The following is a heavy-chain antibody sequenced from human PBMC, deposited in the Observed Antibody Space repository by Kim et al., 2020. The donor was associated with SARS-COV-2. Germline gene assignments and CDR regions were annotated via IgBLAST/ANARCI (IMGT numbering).Heavy chain of an antibody. CDR3: ARDWGSKGWFDP. D-gene: IGHD7-27*01. J-gene: IGHJ5*02. V-gene: IGHV4-30-2*05. Sequence: SNPSLKSRVTKSVATSKNPFSLKLSSVTAADTAVYYCARDWGSKGWFDPWGQGTLVTVSS.